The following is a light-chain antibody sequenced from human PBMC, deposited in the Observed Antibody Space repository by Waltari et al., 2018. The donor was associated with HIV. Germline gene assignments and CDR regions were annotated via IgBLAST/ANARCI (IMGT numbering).Light chain of an antibody. V-gene: IGLV3-1*01. CDR1: KLGDKY. J-gene: IGLJ2*01. Sequence: SYELTQPPSVSVSPGQTASITCSGDKLGDKYASWYQQKPGQSPVLVIYQDTNRASGIPGRFSGPNPGKKATLTISGTQATDDADYYCQAWDIITAGVVFGGGTKLTVL. CDR3: QAWDIITAGVV. CDR2: QDT.